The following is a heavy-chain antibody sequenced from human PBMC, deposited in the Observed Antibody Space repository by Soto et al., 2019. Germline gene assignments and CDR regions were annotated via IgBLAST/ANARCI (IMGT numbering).Heavy chain of an antibody. V-gene: IGHV3-33*01. CDR1: GFTFSSYG. J-gene: IGHJ6*04. Sequence: QVQLVESGGGVVQPGRSLRLSCAASGFTFSSYGMHWVRQAPGKGLEWVAVIWYDGSNKYYADSVKGRFTISRDNSKNTLYLKMNSLRAEDTAVYYCARETAGNKVRFYYGMDVWGKGTTVTVSS. D-gene: IGHD1-1*01. CDR2: IWYDGSNK. CDR3: ARETAGNKVRFYYGMDV.